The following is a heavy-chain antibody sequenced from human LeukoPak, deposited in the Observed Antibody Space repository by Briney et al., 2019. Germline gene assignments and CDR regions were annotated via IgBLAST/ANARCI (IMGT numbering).Heavy chain of an antibody. Sequence: ETGGSLRLSCAASGFTFSSYAMSWVRQAPGKGLEWVSAISGSRGSTYYADSVKGRFTISRDNSKNTLYLQMNSLRAEDTAVYYCAKGKYIVVVPAAPHFDYWGQGTLVTVSS. V-gene: IGHV3-23*01. CDR1: GFTFSSYA. CDR2: ISGSRGST. CDR3: AKGKYIVVVPAAPHFDY. J-gene: IGHJ4*02. D-gene: IGHD2-2*01.